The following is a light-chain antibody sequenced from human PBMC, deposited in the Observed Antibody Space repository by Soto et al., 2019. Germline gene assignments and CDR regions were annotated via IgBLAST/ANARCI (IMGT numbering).Light chain of an antibody. CDR2: LEGSGSY. CDR1: SGHSSYI. Sequence: QSVLTQSSSASASLGSSVKLTCTLSSGHSSYIIAWHQQQPWKAPRYLMKLEGSGSYHKGSGVPDRFSGSSTGADRYLTISNLQFEDEADYYCETWDFNTRVFGGGTKLTVL. J-gene: IGLJ2*01. CDR3: ETWDFNTRV. V-gene: IGLV4-60*02.